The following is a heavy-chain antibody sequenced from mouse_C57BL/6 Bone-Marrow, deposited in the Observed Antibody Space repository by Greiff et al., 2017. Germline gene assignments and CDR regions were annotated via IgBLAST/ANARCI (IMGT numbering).Heavy chain of an antibody. Sequence: QVQLQQPGAELVKPGASVKMSCKASGYTFTSYWITWVKQRPGQGLEWIGDIYPGSGSTNYNEKFKSKATLTVDTSSSTAYMQVSSLTSEDSAVYYCAYYSNYERGYYFDYWGQGTTLTVSS. J-gene: IGHJ2*01. CDR1: GYTFTSYW. CDR3: AYYSNYERGYYFDY. CDR2: IYPGSGST. D-gene: IGHD2-5*01. V-gene: IGHV1-55*01.